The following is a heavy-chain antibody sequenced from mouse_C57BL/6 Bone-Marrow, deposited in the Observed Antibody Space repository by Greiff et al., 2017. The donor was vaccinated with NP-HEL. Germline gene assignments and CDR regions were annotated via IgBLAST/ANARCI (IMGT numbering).Heavy chain of an antibody. D-gene: IGHD1-1*01. J-gene: IGHJ4*01. CDR2: ISSGGDYI. CDR1: GFTFSSYA. Sequence: EVQLVESGEGLVKPGGSLKLSCAASGFTFSSYAMSWVRQTPEKSLEWVAYISSGGDYIYYADTVKGRFTISRDNARNTLYLQMSSLKSEDTAMYYCTKVYYYGSNPYAMDYWGQGTSVTVSS. V-gene: IGHV5-9-1*02. CDR3: TKVYYYGSNPYAMDY.